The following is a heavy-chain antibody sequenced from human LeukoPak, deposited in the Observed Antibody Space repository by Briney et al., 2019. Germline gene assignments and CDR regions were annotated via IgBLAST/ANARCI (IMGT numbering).Heavy chain of an antibody. CDR3: ASSRATDPPGLYGMDV. Sequence: SQTLSLTCSVGGNYINNGGHYWSWIRQPPGKALEYIGYISHRGSTYYNPSLKSRLTISVDGSRNQFSLKLRSVTAADTAVYYCASSRATDPPGLYGMDVWGQGTTVTVSS. V-gene: IGHV4-30-2*01. CDR1: GNYINNGGHY. D-gene: IGHD2-21*02. J-gene: IGHJ6*02. CDR2: ISHRGST.